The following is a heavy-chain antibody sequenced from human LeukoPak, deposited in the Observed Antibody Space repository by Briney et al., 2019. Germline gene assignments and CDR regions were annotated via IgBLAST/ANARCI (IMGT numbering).Heavy chain of an antibody. CDR2: IWCDGSNK. J-gene: IGHJ6*04. D-gene: IGHD3-10*01. CDR1: GFTFSSYG. CDR3: ARDQATRGPGYGMDV. V-gene: IGHV3-33*01. Sequence: GGSLRLSCAASGFTFSSYGMHWVRQAPGKGLEWVAVIWCDGSNKYYADSVKGRFTISRDNSKNTLYLQMNSLRAEDTAVYYCARDQATRGPGYGMDVWGKGTTVTVSS.